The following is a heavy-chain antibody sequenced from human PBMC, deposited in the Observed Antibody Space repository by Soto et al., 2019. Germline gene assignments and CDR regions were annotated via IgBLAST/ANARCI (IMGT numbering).Heavy chain of an antibody. CDR2: IYPGDSDT. D-gene: IGHD4-17*01. V-gene: IGHV5-51*01. CDR1: GYSFTSYW. Sequence: GESLKISCKGSGYSFTSYWIGWVRQMPGKGLEWMGIIYPGDSDTRYSPSFQGQVTISADKSISTAYLQWSSLKASDTAMYYCARSGFYGDYGTYDHWYFDLWGRGTLVTVSS. J-gene: IGHJ2*01. CDR3: ARSGFYGDYGTYDHWYFDL.